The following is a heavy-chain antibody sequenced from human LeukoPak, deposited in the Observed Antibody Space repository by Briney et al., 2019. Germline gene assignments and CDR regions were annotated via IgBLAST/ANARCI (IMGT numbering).Heavy chain of an antibody. CDR2: INHCGST. CDR1: GGSFSGYY. Sequence: SETLSLTCAVYGGSFSGYYWSWIRQPPGKGLERIGEINHCGSTNYNPSLKSRVTISVDTSKNQFSLKLSSVTAADTAVYYCARGQRGDRIRIAAAGTNWFDPWGQGTLVTVSS. V-gene: IGHV4-34*01. CDR3: ARGQRGDRIRIAAAGTNWFDP. D-gene: IGHD6-13*01. J-gene: IGHJ5*02.